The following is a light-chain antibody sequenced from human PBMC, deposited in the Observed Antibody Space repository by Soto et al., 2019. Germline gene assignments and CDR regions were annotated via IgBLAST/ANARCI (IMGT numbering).Light chain of an antibody. V-gene: IGKV3-11*01. CDR1: QSVSRN. CDR2: EAS. J-gene: IGKJ4*01. CDR3: QHRSNWPA. Sequence: EIVLTQSLATMSLSPGERATLSCRTSQSVSRNLACNQQKPGQAPRLLIYEASQRATGIAARFSGSGSGTEITLTISSLEPEDFALYYCQHRSNWPAFGGGTKVEIK.